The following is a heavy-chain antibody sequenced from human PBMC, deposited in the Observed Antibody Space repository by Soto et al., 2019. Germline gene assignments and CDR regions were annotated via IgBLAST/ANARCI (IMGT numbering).Heavy chain of an antibody. D-gene: IGHD1-1*01. CDR2: IYHSGST. Sequence: PSETLSLTCAVSGYSISSGYYWGWIRQPPGKGLEWVGRIYHSGSTYYNPSLKSRLTISVDTSKNHFSLRLTSVTAADTAVYYCARDLWVEPELYYYGMDVWGQGTTVTVSS. CDR1: GYSISSGYY. CDR3: ARDLWVEPELYYYGMDV. V-gene: IGHV4-38-2*02. J-gene: IGHJ6*02.